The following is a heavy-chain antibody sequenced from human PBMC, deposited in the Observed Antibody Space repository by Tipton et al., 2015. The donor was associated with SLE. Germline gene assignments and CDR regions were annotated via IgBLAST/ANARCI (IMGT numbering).Heavy chain of an antibody. Sequence: SLRLSCAASGFTFSSYEMNWVRQAPGKGLEWVSYISSSGSTIYYADSVKGRFTISGDNAKNSLYLQMNSLRAEDTAVYYCARGVGMASGRGYWGQGTLVTVSS. CDR2: ISSSGSTI. J-gene: IGHJ4*02. CDR1: GFTFSSYE. V-gene: IGHV3-48*03. D-gene: IGHD3-10*01. CDR3: ARGVGMASGRGY.